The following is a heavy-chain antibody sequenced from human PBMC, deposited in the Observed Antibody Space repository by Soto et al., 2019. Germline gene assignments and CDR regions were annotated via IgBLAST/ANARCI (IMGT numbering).Heavy chain of an antibody. CDR2: TYPGDSDT. CDR3: ARRLKRTDVTSNWFDP. V-gene: IGHV5-51*01. CDR1: GYSFTGYW. Sequence: GESLKISCTGSGYSFTGYWIGWVRQMPGKGLEWMGITYPGDSDTRYSPSFQGQVIISVDKSNNTAYLQWSSLKASDTAIYFCARRLKRTDVTSNWFDPWGQGTLVTVSS. J-gene: IGHJ5*02. D-gene: IGHD2-2*01.